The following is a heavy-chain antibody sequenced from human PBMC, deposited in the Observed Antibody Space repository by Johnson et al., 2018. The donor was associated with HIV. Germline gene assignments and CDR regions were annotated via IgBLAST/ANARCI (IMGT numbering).Heavy chain of an antibody. CDR1: GFLFSSQW. Sequence: VQLVESGGGLVQPGGSLRLSCAASGFLFSSQWMSWVRQAPGKGPEWVASITEDGGAIYYADSVEGRFTISRDNPKESLYLQMNNLRAEDTAVYYCARAQAWGQGTMVIVSS. J-gene: IGHJ3*01. CDR3: ARAQA. CDR2: ITEDGGAI. V-gene: IGHV3-7*05.